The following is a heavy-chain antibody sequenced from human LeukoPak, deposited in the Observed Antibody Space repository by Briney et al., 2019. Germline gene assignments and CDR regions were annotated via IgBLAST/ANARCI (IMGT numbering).Heavy chain of an antibody. J-gene: IGHJ4*02. CDR3: AREEYCSSTSCYPGTFDY. Sequence: GGSLRPSCAASGFTFSSYSMNWVRQAPGKGLEWVSSISSSSSYIYYADSVKGRFTISRDNAKNSLYLQMNSLRAEDTAVYYCAREEYCSSTSCYPGTFDYWGQGTLVTVSS. D-gene: IGHD2-2*01. CDR1: GFTFSSYS. V-gene: IGHV3-21*01. CDR2: ISSSSSYI.